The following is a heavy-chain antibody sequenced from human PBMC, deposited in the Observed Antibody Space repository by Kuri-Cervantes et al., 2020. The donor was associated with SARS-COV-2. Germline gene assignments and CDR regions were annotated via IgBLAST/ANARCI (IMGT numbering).Heavy chain of an antibody. D-gene: IGHD3-3*01. Sequence: ASVKVSCKASGYTFTSYAMHWVRQAPGQRLEWMGWINAGNGNTKYSQKFQGRVTITRDKSTSTAYMELSSLRSEDTAVYYCARDRDDFWSGYRVNYYYYGMDVWGQGTTVTVSS. V-gene: IGHV1-3*01. CDR1: GYTFTSYA. CDR2: INAGNGNT. CDR3: ARDRDDFWSGYRVNYYYYGMDV. J-gene: IGHJ6*02.